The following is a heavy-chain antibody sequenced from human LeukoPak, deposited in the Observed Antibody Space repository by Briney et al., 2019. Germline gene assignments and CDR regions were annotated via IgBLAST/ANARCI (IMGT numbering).Heavy chain of an antibody. CDR3: ARLTVTYYFDY. D-gene: IGHD4-17*01. V-gene: IGHV3-53*01. CDR2: IYSGGTT. J-gene: IGHJ4*02. Sequence: GGSLRLSCAASGFSVSGNYMSWVRQAPGKGLEWVSVIYSGGTTYYADSVKGRFTISRDNSKNTLYLQMSSLRAEDTAVYYCARLTVTYYFDYWGQGTLVTVSS. CDR1: GFSVSGNY.